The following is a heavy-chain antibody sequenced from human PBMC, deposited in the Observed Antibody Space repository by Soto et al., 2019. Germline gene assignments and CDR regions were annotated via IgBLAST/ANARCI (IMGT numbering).Heavy chain of an antibody. Sequence: QVQLQQWGAGLLKPSETLSLTCAVYGGSFSGYYWSWIRQPPGKGLEWIGEINHSGSTNYNPSLKSRVTISVDTSKNQFSLKLSSVTAADTAVYYCARGALTMVRGVIKIPFDYWGQGTLVTVSS. J-gene: IGHJ4*02. CDR3: ARGALTMVRGVIKIPFDY. D-gene: IGHD3-10*01. CDR1: GGSFSGYY. CDR2: INHSGST. V-gene: IGHV4-34*01.